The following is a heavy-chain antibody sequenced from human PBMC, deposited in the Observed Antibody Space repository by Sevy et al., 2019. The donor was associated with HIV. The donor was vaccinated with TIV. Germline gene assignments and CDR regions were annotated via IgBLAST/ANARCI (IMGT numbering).Heavy chain of an antibody. CDR2: IYFTGNT. V-gene: IGHV4-59*01. J-gene: IGHJ4*02. CDR1: GGSISSYF. Sequence: SETLSLTCSVSGGSISSYFWTWVRQSPGKGLEWIGNIYFTGNTDYSPSLTIRVTLSLDTSKSQFSLTLKTVTAADTAIYFCARDSTTRPRVLDYWGQGTLVTVSS. CDR3: ARDSTTRPRVLDY. D-gene: IGHD1-1*01.